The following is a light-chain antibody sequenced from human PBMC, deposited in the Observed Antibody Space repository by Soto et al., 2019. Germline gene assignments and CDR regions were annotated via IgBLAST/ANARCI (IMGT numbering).Light chain of an antibody. CDR2: EVS. CDR1: SSDVGGYNY. CDR3: SSYTSTSRGV. J-gene: IGLJ2*01. Sequence: ALTQPASVSGSPGQSITISCTGTSSDVGGYNYVSWYQQHPGKAPKLMIYEVSNRPSGVSNRFSGSKSGNTASLTISGLQAEDEADYYCSSYTSTSRGVFGGGTKLTVL. V-gene: IGLV2-14*01.